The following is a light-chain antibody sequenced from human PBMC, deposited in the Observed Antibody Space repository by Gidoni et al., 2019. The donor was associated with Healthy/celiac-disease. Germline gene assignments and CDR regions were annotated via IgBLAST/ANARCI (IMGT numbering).Light chain of an antibody. CDR2: DAS. V-gene: IGKV3-11*01. J-gene: IGKJ5*01. Sequence: EIVLTQSPATLSLSPGERATLSCRASQSVSSYLAWYQQKPGQAPRLLIYDASNRATGIPARFSGSVSGTDFTLSICRLEPEDFAVYYCQQRSNWPLTFGQGTRLEIK. CDR3: QQRSNWPLT. CDR1: QSVSSY.